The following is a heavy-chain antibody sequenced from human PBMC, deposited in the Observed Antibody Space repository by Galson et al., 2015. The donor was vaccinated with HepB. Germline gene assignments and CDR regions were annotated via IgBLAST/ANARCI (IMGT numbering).Heavy chain of an antibody. CDR3: ARDPVVATTDDGGWFDP. J-gene: IGHJ5*02. V-gene: IGHV1-46*01. D-gene: IGHD1-1*01. Sequence: SVKVSCKASGYIFTTYYMHWVRQAPGQGLEWIGIINPRGGTTSYAPKFQGRVAMTRDTSTSTVYMELSSLRSEVTAVYYCARDPVVATTDDGGWFDPWGQGTLVIVSS. CDR2: INPRGGTT. CDR1: GYIFTTYY.